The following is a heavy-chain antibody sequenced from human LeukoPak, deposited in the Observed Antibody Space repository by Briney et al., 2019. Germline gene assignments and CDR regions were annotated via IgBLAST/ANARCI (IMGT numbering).Heavy chain of an antibody. CDR1: GGSFSGYY. J-gene: IGHJ4*02. CDR2: INHSGST. D-gene: IGHD1-26*01. CDR3: ARGPLVGANFFPFDY. Sequence: SETLPLTCAVYGGSFSGYYWSWIRQPPGKGLEWIGEINHSGSTNYNPSLKSRVTISVDTSKNQFSLKLSSVTAADTAVYYCARGPLVGANFFPFDYWGQGTLVTVSS. V-gene: IGHV4-34*01.